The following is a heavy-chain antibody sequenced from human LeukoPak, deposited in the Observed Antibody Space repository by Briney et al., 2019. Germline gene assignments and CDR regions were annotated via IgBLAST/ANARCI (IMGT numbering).Heavy chain of an antibody. CDR3: ARPRYSSGWYPTGSWFDP. CDR2: INHSGST. D-gene: IGHD6-19*01. V-gene: IGHV4-34*01. J-gene: IGHJ5*02. CDR1: GFTVSSNY. Sequence: GSLRLSWAASGFTVSSNYMSWVRQSPGKGLEWIGEINHSGSTNYNPSLKSRVTISVDTSKNQFSLKLSSVTAADTAVYYCARPRYSSGWYPTGSWFDPWGQGTLVTVSS.